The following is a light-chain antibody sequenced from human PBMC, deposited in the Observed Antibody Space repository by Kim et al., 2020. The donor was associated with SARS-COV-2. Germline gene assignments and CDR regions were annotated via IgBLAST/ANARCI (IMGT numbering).Light chain of an antibody. J-gene: IGLJ3*02. Sequence: QSALTQPASVSGSPGQSITISCTGTSSDVGGYNYVSWYQQHTGKAPKLMVYDVINRHSEVSTRFSGSRSGNTASLTISGLQAEDEADYYCSSYTSNNEWVFGGGTQLTVL. CDR3: SSYTSNNEWV. CDR2: DVI. V-gene: IGLV2-14*03. CDR1: SSDVGGYNY.